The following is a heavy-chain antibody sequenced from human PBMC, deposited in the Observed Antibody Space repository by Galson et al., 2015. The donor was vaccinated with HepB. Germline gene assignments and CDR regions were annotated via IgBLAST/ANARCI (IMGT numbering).Heavy chain of an antibody. Sequence: SLRLSCAASGFTFSSYAMIWVRQAPGKGLEWVSGISASSGSTYYADSVKGRFTISRDNSKNTLYLQMSRLSAEDTAVYYCVRGGGYSYNYYVDYWGQGTLVPVSS. D-gene: IGHD5-18*01. J-gene: IGHJ4*02. CDR3: VRGGGYSYNYYVDY. CDR2: ISASSGST. V-gene: IGHV3-23*01. CDR1: GFTFSSYA.